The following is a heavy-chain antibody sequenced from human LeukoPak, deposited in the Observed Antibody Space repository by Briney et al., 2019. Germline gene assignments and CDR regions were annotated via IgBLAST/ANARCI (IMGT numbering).Heavy chain of an antibody. V-gene: IGHV3-30*02. CDR2: IRYDGSNK. CDR1: GFTFSSYG. D-gene: IGHD1-14*01. J-gene: IGHJ4*02. CDR3: AKLPGPAGVGHFDY. Sequence: GGSLRLSCAASGFTFSSYGMHWVRQAPGKGLEWVAFIRYDGSNKYYADSVKGRFTISRDNSKNTLYLQMNSLRAEDTAVYYCAKLPGPAGVGHFDYWGQGTLVTVSS.